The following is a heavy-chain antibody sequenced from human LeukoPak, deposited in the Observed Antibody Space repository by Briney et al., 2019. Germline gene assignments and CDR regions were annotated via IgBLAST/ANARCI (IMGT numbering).Heavy chain of an antibody. J-gene: IGHJ4*02. CDR2: ISWNSGSI. CDR1: GFTFDDYA. V-gene: IGHV3-9*01. Sequence: HPGGSLRLSCAASGFTFDDYAMHWVRQAPGKGLEWVSGISWNSGSIGYADSVKGRFTISRGNAKNSLYLQMNSLRAEDTALYYCAKGPSPRGRDGYHDLSFDYWGQGTLVTVSS. D-gene: IGHD5-24*01. CDR3: AKGPSPRGRDGYHDLSFDY.